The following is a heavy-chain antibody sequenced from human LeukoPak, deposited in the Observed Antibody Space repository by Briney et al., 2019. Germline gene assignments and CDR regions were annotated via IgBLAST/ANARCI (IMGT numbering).Heavy chain of an antibody. CDR1: GLSFSYYW. Sequence: GGSLRLSCAASGLSFSYYWMSWVRQAPGKGLEWVANIKQDGSEKYYVDSVKGRFTISRDNAKKSLYLQMNSLRVEDTAVYYCARDAEVGTLFGVLSRYNWFDLWGQGALVTVSS. CDR3: ARDAEVGTLFGVLSRYNWFDL. V-gene: IGHV3-7*01. D-gene: IGHD3-3*01. CDR2: IKQDGSEK. J-gene: IGHJ5*02.